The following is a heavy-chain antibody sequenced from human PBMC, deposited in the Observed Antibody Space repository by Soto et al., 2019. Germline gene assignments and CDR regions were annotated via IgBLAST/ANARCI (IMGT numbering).Heavy chain of an antibody. D-gene: IGHD6-6*01. CDR3: AREVAEAARSLDY. J-gene: IGHJ4*02. Sequence: ETLSVTCPVSGASFTSYYWTWIRQPAGKGLEWVGRIYTSGSTNYNPSLKSRVTMSVDTSKNQFSLNLTSVTAADTAVYYCAREVAEAARSLDYWGQGTPVTVYS. V-gene: IGHV4-4*07. CDR2: IYTSGST. CDR1: GASFTSYY.